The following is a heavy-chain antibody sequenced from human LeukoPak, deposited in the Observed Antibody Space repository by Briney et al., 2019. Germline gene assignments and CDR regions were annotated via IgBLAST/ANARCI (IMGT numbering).Heavy chain of an antibody. V-gene: IGHV3-30*04. CDR2: ISYDGSNK. Sequence: PGGSLRLSCAASGFTFSSYAMHWVRQAPGKGLEWVAVISYDGSNKYYADSVKGRFTISRDNSKNTLYLQMNSLRAEDTAVYYCASDYCSGGSCFPGNWFDPWGQGTLVTVSS. CDR1: GFTFSSYA. J-gene: IGHJ5*02. D-gene: IGHD2-15*01. CDR3: ASDYCSGGSCFPGNWFDP.